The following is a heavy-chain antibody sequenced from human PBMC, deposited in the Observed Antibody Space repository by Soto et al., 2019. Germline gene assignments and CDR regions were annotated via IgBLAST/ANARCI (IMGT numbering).Heavy chain of an antibody. J-gene: IGHJ4*02. CDR2: INSGGSLI. V-gene: IGHV3-48*03. Sequence: EVQLVESGGGLVQPGGSLRLSCVGSGFRFNEYEINWVRQAPGKGLEWIAYINSGGSLIYYAASVKGRFTISRENYKDSVYLKMNSLRADDTALYYCARETSYGQSATIVGELWGQGTVVNVSS. D-gene: IGHD3-10*01. CDR3: ARETSYGQSATIVGEL. CDR1: GFRFNEYE.